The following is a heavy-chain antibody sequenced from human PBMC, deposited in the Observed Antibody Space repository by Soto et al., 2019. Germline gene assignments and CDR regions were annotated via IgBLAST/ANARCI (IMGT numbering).Heavy chain of an antibody. D-gene: IGHD3-10*01. J-gene: IGHJ4*02. CDR2: INWNGGST. Sequence: GGSLRLSCAASGFTFDDYGMSWVRQAPGKGLEWVSGINWNGGSTGYADSVKGRFTISRDNAKNSLYLQMNSLRAEDTALYYCARNFYGSGSYYIASDYWGQGTLVTVSS. V-gene: IGHV3-20*04. CDR1: GFTFDDYG. CDR3: ARNFYGSGSYYIASDY.